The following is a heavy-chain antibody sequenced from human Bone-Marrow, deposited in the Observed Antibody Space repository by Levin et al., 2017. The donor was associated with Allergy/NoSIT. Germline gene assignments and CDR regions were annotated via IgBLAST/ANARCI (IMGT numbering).Heavy chain of an antibody. V-gene: IGHV3-23*01. CDR1: GFTFRSYA. CDR2: ITGSGRST. D-gene: IGHD5-12*01. CDR3: AKQFADIVATNVAG. Sequence: GGSLRLSCTASGFTFRSYAMTWVRQAPGKGLEWVSAITGSGRSTFYADSVKGRFTISRDNSENTMFLEMNSLRADDTARYYCAKQFADIVATNVAGWGQGTLVTVSS. J-gene: IGHJ4*02.